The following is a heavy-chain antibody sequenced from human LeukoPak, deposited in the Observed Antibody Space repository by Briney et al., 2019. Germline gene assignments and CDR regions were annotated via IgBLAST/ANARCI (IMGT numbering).Heavy chain of an antibody. V-gene: IGHV3-74*03. D-gene: IGHD3-10*01. CDR3: ARDKKSGESSEIDY. CDR1: GFTFSNYW. CDR2: INRDGSTT. J-gene: IGHJ4*02. Sequence: GGSLRLSCAASGFTFSNYWVHWVRQAPGKGLVWVSRINRDGSTTKYADSVKGRFTVSRDNAKNTLNLQMSSLRAEDTAVYYCARDKKSGESSEIDYWGQGTLVTVSS.